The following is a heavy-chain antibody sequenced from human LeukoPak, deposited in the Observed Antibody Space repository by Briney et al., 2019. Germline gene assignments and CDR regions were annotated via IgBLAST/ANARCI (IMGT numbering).Heavy chain of an antibody. V-gene: IGHV5-51*01. CDR3: ARQALGGYNDY. D-gene: IGHD5-24*01. J-gene: IGHJ4*02. Sequence: GESLKISCKGSGYSFTTYWIGWVRQMPGKGLEWMGIIYSGDSDSRYSPSFQGQVTISADKSINTAYLQWSSLKASDTAIYYCARQALGGYNDYWGQGTLVTVSS. CDR2: IYSGDSDS. CDR1: GYSFTTYW.